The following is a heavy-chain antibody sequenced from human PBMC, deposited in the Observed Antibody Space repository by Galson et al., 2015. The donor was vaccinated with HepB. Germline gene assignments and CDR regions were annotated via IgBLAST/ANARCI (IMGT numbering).Heavy chain of an antibody. D-gene: IGHD2-15*01. CDR2: ISSSSSTI. J-gene: IGHJ5*02. CDR1: GFTFSSYS. V-gene: IGHV3-48*01. CDR3: ARDPLPDCSGGSCYSWFDP. Sequence: SLRLSCAASGFTFSSYSMNWVRQAPGKGLEWVSYISSSSSTIYYADSVKGRFTISRDNAKNSLYLQMNSLRAEDTAVYYCARDPLPDCSGGSCYSWFDPWGQGTLVTVSS.